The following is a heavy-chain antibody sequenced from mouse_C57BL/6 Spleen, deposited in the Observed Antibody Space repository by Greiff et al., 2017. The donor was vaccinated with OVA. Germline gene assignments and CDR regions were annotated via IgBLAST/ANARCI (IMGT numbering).Heavy chain of an antibody. CDR1: GYTFTSYW. CDR2: IHPNSGST. Sequence: VQLQQSGAELVKPGASVKLSCKASGYTFTSYWMHWVKQRPGQGLEWIGMIHPNSGSTNYNEKFKSKATLTVDKSSSTAYMQLSSLTSEDSAVYYCARHYSKGDAMDYWGQGTSVTVSS. V-gene: IGHV1-64*01. J-gene: IGHJ4*01. CDR3: ARHYSKGDAMDY. D-gene: IGHD2-5*01.